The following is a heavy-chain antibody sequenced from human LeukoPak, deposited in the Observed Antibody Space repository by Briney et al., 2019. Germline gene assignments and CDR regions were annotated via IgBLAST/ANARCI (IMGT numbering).Heavy chain of an antibody. D-gene: IGHD3-10*01. CDR1: GFTFSSYS. J-gene: IGHJ4*02. V-gene: IGHV3-23*01. Sequence: PGGSLRLSCAASGFTFSSYSMNWVRQAPGKGLEWVSAISGSGGSTYYADSVKGRFTISRDNSKNTLYLQMNSLRAEDTAVYYCAKGIGYYYGSGGDYWGQGTLVTVSS. CDR3: AKGIGYYYGSGGDY. CDR2: ISGSGGST.